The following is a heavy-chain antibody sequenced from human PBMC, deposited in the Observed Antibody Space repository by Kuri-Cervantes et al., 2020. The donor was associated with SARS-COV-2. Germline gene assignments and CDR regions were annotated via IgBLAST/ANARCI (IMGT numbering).Heavy chain of an antibody. V-gene: IGHV4-39*01. J-gene: IGHJ3*02. D-gene: IGHD2-15*01. CDR3: ARLGSQEMVVVAATHAFDI. CDR2: IYYSGST. Sequence: GSLRLSCTVSGGSISSSSYYWGWIRQPPGKGLEWIGSIYYSGSTYYNPSLKSRVTISVDTSKNQFSLKLSSVTAADTAVYYCARLGSQEMVVVAATHAFDIWGQGTMVTVSS. CDR1: GGSISSSSYY.